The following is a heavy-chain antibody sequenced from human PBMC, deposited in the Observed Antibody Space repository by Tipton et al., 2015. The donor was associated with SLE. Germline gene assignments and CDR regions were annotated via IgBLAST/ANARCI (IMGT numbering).Heavy chain of an antibody. CDR3: AGSSERGSFKLDY. Sequence: SLRLYCTASGFTFGDYAMSWFRLAPGKGLEWVSSISSSSSYIYYADSVKGRFTISRDNAKNSLYLQMNSLRAEDTAVYYCAGSSERGSFKLDYWGQGTLVTVSS. J-gene: IGHJ4*02. D-gene: IGHD3-16*01. CDR1: GFTFGDYA. CDR2: ISSSSSYI. V-gene: IGHV3-21*03.